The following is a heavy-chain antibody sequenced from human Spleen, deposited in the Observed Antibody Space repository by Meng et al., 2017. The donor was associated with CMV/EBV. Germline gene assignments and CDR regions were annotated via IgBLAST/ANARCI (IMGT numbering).Heavy chain of an antibody. V-gene: IGHV1-2*02. CDR2: INPKSGGT. J-gene: IGHJ6*02. Sequence: DSVKVSCKASGYTFTGYYMHWVRQAPGQGLEWMGWINPKSGGTKYAQKFQDRVTMTRDTSITTAYMEVSGLRFDDTAVYYCAREWRTGYSGYGMDVWGQGTTVTVSS. D-gene: IGHD5-12*01. CDR1: GYTFTGYY. CDR3: AREWRTGYSGYGMDV.